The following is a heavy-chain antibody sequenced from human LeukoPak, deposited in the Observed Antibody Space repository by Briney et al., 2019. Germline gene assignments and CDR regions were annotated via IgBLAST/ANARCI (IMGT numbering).Heavy chain of an antibody. D-gene: IGHD6-19*01. V-gene: IGHV1-18*01. CDR3: AYSPSSGWYAYFQH. CDR1: GYTFTSYG. J-gene: IGHJ1*01. CDR2: ISAYNGNT. Sequence: GASVKVSCKASGYTFTSYGISWVRQAPGQGLEWMGWISAYNGNTNYAQKLQGRVTMTTDTSTSTAYMELRSLRSDDTAVYYCAYSPSSGWYAYFQHWGQGTLVTVSS.